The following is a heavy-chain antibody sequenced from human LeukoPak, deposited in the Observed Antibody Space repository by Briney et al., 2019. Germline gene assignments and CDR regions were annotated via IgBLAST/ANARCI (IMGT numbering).Heavy chain of an antibody. CDR3: ARDRDYGGNGGFDP. Sequence: ASEKVSCKASGYTFTGYYIHWVRQAPGQGLEWLGWINPNSGGTNYAQKFQGRVTMTRDTSISTAYMELSRLRSDDTAVYYCARDRDYGGNGGFDPWGQGTLVTVSS. CDR1: GYTFTGYY. V-gene: IGHV1-2*02. J-gene: IGHJ5*02. CDR2: INPNSGGT. D-gene: IGHD4-23*01.